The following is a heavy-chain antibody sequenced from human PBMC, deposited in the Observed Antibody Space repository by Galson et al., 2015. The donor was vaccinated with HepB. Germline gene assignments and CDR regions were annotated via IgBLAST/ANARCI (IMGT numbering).Heavy chain of an antibody. CDR3: AKDPLHVAIFWSGYWFDP. Sequence: SLRLSCAASGFTFSSYAMSWVRQAPGKGLEWVSAISGSGGSTYYADSVKGRFTISRDNSKNTLYLQMNSLRAEDTAVYYCAKDPLHVAIFWSGYWFDPWGQGTLVTVSS. D-gene: IGHD3-3*01. CDR2: ISGSGGST. V-gene: IGHV3-23*01. J-gene: IGHJ5*02. CDR1: GFTFSSYA.